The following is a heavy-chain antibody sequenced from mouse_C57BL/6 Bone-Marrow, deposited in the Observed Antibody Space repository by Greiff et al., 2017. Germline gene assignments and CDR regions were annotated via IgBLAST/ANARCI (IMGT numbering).Heavy chain of an antibody. J-gene: IGHJ3*01. V-gene: IGHV5-6*02. Sequence: EVMLVESGGDLVKPGGSLKLSCAASGFTFSSYGMSWVRQTPDKRLEWVATISSGGSYTYYPDSVKGRFTISRDNAKNTLYRQMSSLKSEDTAMYYCARLYDGSSLAWFAYWGQGTLVTVSA. D-gene: IGHD1-1*01. CDR3: ARLYDGSSLAWFAY. CDR2: ISSGGSYT. CDR1: GFTFSSYG.